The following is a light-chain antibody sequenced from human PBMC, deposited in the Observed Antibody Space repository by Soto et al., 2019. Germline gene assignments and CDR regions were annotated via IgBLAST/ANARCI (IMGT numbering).Light chain of an antibody. Sequence: QSALTQPPSASGSPGQSVTISCTGTSSDVGDYDYVSWYQQHPGKAPKVMIYDVNKRPSGVPNRFSGSKSGNTASLTVSGLQAEDEADYYCSSYAGSNNLIFGGGTQLTVL. CDR1: SSDVGDYDY. J-gene: IGLJ2*01. V-gene: IGLV2-8*01. CDR2: DVN. CDR3: SSYAGSNNLI.